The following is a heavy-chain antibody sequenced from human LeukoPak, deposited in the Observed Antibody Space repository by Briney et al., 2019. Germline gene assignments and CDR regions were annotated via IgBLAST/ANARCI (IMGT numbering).Heavy chain of an antibody. J-gene: IGHJ4*02. CDR2: IYYTGRT. D-gene: IGHD4-11*01. CDR3: ARSLVDYSSPSWSAHFDY. Sequence: SETLSLTCTVSSGSISSNSHYWGWIRQPPGKGLEWVGSIYYTGRTFDNPSLESRVTVSVDTSKNQFTLKMRSLTVADTAVYYCARSLVDYSSPSWSAHFDYWGQGILVTVSS. V-gene: IGHV4-39*01. CDR1: SGSISSNSHY.